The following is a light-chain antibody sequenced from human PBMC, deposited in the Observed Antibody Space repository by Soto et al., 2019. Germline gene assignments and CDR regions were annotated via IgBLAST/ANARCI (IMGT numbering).Light chain of an antibody. Sequence: QSALTQPASVSGSPGQSSTISCTGTSSDVGAYNFVSWYQQHPGKVPKLMIFDVSSRPSGVSDRFSGSKSGNTASLTISGLQAEDEGDYYCSSYTSRSTHVFGSGTKLTVL. CDR2: DVS. CDR3: SSYTSRSTHV. J-gene: IGLJ1*01. CDR1: SSDVGAYNF. V-gene: IGLV2-14*03.